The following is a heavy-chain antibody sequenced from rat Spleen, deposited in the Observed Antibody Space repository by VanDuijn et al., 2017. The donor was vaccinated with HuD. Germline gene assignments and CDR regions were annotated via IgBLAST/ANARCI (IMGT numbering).Heavy chain of an antibody. V-gene: IGHV5-20*01. J-gene: IGHJ2*01. CDR3: TTEPGYNSYFAY. CDR2: ISYDGVTT. CDR1: GFTFSDYN. D-gene: IGHD1-4*01. Sequence: EVQLVESGGGLVQPGRSLKLSCAASGFTFSDYNMAWVRQAPKKGLEWVATISYDGVTTYYRDSVKGRFTISRDNAKSSLYLQMDSLRSEDTATYYCTTEPGYNSYFAYWGQGVMVTVSS.